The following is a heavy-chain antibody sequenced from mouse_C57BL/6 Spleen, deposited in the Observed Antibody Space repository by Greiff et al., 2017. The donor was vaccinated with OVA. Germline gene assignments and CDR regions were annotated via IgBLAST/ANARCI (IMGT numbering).Heavy chain of an antibody. D-gene: IGHD1-1*01. V-gene: IGHV1-69*01. J-gene: IGHJ2*01. CDR1: GYTFTSYW. CDR2: IDPSDSYT. Sequence: QVQLQQPGAELVMPGASVKLSCKASGYTFTSYWMHWVKQRPGQGLEWIGEIDPSDSYTNYNQKFKGKSTLTVDKSSSTAYMQLSSLTSEDSAVYYCARYNYGSSYVSYWGQGTTLTVSS. CDR3: ARYNYGSSYVSY.